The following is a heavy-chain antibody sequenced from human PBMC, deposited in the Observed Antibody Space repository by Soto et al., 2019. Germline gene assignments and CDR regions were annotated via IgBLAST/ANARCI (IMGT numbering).Heavy chain of an antibody. CDR1: GFTFSSYV. CDR2: ISYDGSNK. V-gene: IGHV3-30*18. J-gene: IGHJ5*02. Sequence: PGGSLRLSCAASGFTFSSYVMHWVRQAPGKGLEWVAVISYDGSNKYYADSVKGRFTISRDNSKNTLYLQMNSLRAEDTAVYYCAKDSPLGFDPWGQGTLVTVAS. CDR3: AKDSPLGFDP.